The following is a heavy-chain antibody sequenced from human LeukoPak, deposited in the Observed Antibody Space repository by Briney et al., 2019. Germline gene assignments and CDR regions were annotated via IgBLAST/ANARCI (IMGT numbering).Heavy chain of an antibody. Sequence: GGSLRLSCAASGLTSSSYAMHWVRQAPGKGLEWVALISYDGSNKNYADSVKGRFTISRDNSKNTLYLQMNSLTVEDTALYHCAKSTGTHGGNGAYYYYYYMDVWGKGTTVTVSS. CDR2: ISYDGSNK. D-gene: IGHD4-23*01. CDR3: AKSTGTHGGNGAYYYYYYMDV. J-gene: IGHJ6*03. V-gene: IGHV3-30*18. CDR1: GLTSSSYA.